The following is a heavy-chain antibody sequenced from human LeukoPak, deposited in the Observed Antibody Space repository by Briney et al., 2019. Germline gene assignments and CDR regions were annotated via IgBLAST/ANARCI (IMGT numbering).Heavy chain of an antibody. CDR3: AKEVEVSPGPDY. CDR1: GLSFSSDA. J-gene: IGHJ4*02. V-gene: IGHV3-23*01. CDR2: ISGSGGST. Sequence: PGESLRLSCTGTGLSFSSDAMGWVRQAPGKGLEWVSGISGSGGSTYYADSVKGRFTISRDNSKNTLYLQMNSLRAEDTAVYYCAKEVEVSPGPDYWGQGTLVTVSS. D-gene: IGHD2-15*01.